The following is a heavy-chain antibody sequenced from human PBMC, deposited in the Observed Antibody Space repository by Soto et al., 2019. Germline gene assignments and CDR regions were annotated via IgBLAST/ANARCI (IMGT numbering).Heavy chain of an antibody. CDR1: GGSISSYY. V-gene: IGHV4-59*01. Sequence: SETLSLTCTVSGGSISSYYWSWIRQPPGKGLEWIGYIYHSGSTNYNPSLKSRVTISVDTSKNQFSLKLSSVTAADTAVYYCARDSELRFSCSEWYHYYRLYVWGQGTTVTVYS. CDR2: IYHSGST. D-gene: IGHD3-3*01. CDR3: ARDSELRFSCSEWYHYYRLYV. J-gene: IGHJ6*02.